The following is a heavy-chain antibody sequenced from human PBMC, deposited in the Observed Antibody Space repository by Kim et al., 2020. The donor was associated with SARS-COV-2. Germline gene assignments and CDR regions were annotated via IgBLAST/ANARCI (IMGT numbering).Heavy chain of an antibody. J-gene: IGHJ4*02. CDR3: ARAEGSYKKYDY. D-gene: IGHD1-20*01. V-gene: IGHV1-46*01. Sequence: ASVKVSCKASGYTFTKYYINWVRQAPGQGLEWMGIINAGSGGTTYEQKYQGRITMTRDTSTTTVYMELSSLRSDDTAVYYCARAEGSYKKYDYWGQGTRV. CDR2: INAGSGGT. CDR1: GYTFTKYY.